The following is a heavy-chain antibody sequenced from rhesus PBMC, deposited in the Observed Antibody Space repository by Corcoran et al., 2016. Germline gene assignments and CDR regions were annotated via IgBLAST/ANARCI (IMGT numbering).Heavy chain of an antibody. J-gene: IGHJ5-1*01. CDR2: INGGGGIT. D-gene: IGHD7-45*01. Sequence: EVQLVETGGGLVQPGGSLKLSCAASGFIFSSYGMSWARQAPGKGLEWVSAINGGGGITYYADSVKGRFTISRDNSKNTLSLQMNSLRTEDTAVYYCVRSNWGGGYNRFDVWGPGVLVTVSS. V-gene: IGHV3S5*01. CDR1: GFIFSSYG. CDR3: VRSNWGGGYNRFDV.